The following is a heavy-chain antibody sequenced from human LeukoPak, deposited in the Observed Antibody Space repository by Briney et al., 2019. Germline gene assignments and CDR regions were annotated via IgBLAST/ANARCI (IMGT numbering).Heavy chain of an antibody. CDR2: ISSSSSTI. D-gene: IGHD5-18*01. J-gene: IGHJ4*02. Sequence: GGSLRLSCAASGFTFSSYAMSWVRQAPGKGLEWVSYISSSSSTIYYADSVKGRFTISRDNAKNSLYLQMNSLRAVDTAVYYCARDLRADTAMAEPGSVIWGQGTLVTVSS. CDR3: ARDLRADTAMAEPGSVI. CDR1: GFTFSSYA. V-gene: IGHV3-48*04.